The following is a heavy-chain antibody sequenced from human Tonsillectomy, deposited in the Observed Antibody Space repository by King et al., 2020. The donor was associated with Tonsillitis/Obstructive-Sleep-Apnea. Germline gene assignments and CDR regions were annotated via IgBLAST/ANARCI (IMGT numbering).Heavy chain of an antibody. CDR3: AKSPDPFLDGRDV. J-gene: IGHJ6*02. V-gene: IGHV3-23*04. CDR2: ISDSGGST. CDR1: GFTFSSYA. Sequence: VQLVESGGGLVQPGGSLRLSCAASGFTFSSYAMSWVRQAPGKGLEWVSAISDSGGSTYYADSVKGRFTISRDNSKNTMYLQMNRLRAEDTAVYYCAKSPDPFLDGRDVWGQGTTVTVSS.